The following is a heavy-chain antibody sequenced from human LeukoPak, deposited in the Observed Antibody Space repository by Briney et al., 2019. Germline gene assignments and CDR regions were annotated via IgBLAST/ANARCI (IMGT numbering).Heavy chain of an antibody. D-gene: IGHD3-9*01. J-gene: IGHJ3*02. CDR2: LSKSGNT. Sequence: SETLSVTCTVSGGSISSYYWNWIWLPPGKGLEWIGYLSKSGNTNYSPSLKSRVTIFGDTSKNQFFLKLSSATAADTAVYYCARARYVNSFYAFDIWGQGTLVTVSS. CDR3: ARARYVNSFYAFDI. CDR1: GGSISSYY. V-gene: IGHV4-59*01.